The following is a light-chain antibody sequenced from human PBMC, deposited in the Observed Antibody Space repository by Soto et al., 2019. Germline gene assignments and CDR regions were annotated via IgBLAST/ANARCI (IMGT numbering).Light chain of an antibody. Sequence: DIQMTQSPSTLSASVGDRVTITCRASQSIGNWLAWYQQRPGKAPKLLIYKASSLEGGVPSRFSGSGSGTEFTLTISSLQPDDFATYYCQQYNTYSRTFGQGTKVEIK. CDR2: KAS. CDR1: QSIGNW. CDR3: QQYNTYSRT. V-gene: IGKV1-5*03. J-gene: IGKJ1*01.